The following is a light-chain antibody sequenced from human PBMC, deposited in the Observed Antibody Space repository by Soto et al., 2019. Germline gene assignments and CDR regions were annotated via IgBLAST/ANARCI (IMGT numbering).Light chain of an antibody. CDR3: QQVDSYPRT. V-gene: IGKV1-8*01. CDR1: QGISSY. CDR2: ATS. J-gene: IGKJ1*01. Sequence: IRMTHSPSPLSASTGDRVTITCRASQGISSYLAWFQQKPGRPPKLLMSATSTLQSDVPSRFSGSGSGTDFSLTISSLHPEDVATYYCQQVDSYPRTFGQGTKVDIK.